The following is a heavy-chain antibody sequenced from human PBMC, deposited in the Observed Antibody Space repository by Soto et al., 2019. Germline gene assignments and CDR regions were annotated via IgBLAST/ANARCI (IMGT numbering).Heavy chain of an antibody. J-gene: IGHJ5*02. CDR2: IYWDDDK. D-gene: IGHD3-10*01. CDR3: THRFGESYNGFAP. Sequence: QITLKESGPPLVKPTQTLTLTCTFSGFSLSTSGVAVGWIRQPPGKALEWLALIYWDDDKRYSPSLKSRLTXHXEXXQNPVGLTMTNLDPVDTATYYCTHRFGESYNGFAPWGQGTLVTVSS. V-gene: IGHV2-5*02. CDR1: GFSLSTSGVA.